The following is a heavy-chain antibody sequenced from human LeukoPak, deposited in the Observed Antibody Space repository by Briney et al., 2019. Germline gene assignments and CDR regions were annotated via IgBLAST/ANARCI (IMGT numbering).Heavy chain of an antibody. J-gene: IGHJ4*02. CDR2: IYSGGST. CDR3: ARTAAGTYFDY. D-gene: IGHD6-13*01. V-gene: IGHV3-53*01. CDR1: GFTVSSNY. Sequence: GGSLRLSCAASGFTVSSNYMSWVRHAPGKGLEWVSVIYSGGSTYYADSVKGRFTISRDNSKNTLYLQMNSLRAEDTAVYYCARTAAGTYFDYWGQGTLVTVSS.